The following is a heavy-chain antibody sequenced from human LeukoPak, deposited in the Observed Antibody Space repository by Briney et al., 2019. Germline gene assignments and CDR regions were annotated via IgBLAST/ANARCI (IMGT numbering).Heavy chain of an antibody. CDR3: ARGHSSGWYSAFDI. D-gene: IGHD6-19*01. V-gene: IGHV1-69*06. Sequence: ASVKASCKASGGTFSSYAISWVRQAPGQGLEWMGGIIPIFGTANYAQKFQGRVTITADKSTSTAYMELSSLRSEDTAVYYCARGHSSGWYSAFDIWGQGTMVTVPS. CDR2: IIPIFGTA. J-gene: IGHJ3*02. CDR1: GGTFSSYA.